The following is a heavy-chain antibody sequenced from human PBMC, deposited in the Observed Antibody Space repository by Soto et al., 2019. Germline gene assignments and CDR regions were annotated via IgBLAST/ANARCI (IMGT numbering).Heavy chain of an antibody. CDR1: GFTLSDYY. V-gene: IGHV3-7*03. CDR2: IKGDGSNT. J-gene: IGHJ4*02. CDR3: ARDPVMAV. Sequence: GGSLRLSCATSGFTLSDYYISWVRQAPGKGLEWVGNIKGDGSNTHYVVSVTGRFTISRDNAENLIYLQMNNVRVEDTAMYYCARDPVMAVWGQGTQVTVSS.